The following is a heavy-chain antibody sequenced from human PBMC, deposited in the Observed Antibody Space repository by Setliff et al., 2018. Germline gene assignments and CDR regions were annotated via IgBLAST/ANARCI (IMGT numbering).Heavy chain of an antibody. V-gene: IGHV3-7*01. CDR3: ARDHNYAYDY. D-gene: IGHD1-1*01. J-gene: IGHJ4*02. Sequence: ETLSLTCAVYGGSFSGYYWSWVRQAPGKGLEWVANIKQDGSEKYYVDSVKGRLTISRDNSKNTLYLQMNSLRAEDTAVYYCARDHNYAYDYWGQGTLVTVSS. CDR2: IKQDGSEK. CDR1: GGSFSGYY.